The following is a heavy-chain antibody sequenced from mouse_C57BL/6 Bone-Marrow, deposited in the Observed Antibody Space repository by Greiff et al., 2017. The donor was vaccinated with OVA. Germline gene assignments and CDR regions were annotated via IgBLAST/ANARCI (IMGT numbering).Heavy chain of an antibody. V-gene: IGHV1-85*01. CDR2: IYPRDGST. D-gene: IGHD1-1*02. Sequence: VQLQESGPELVKPGASVKLSCKASGYTFTSYDINWVQQRPGQGLEWIGWIYPRDGSTKYNEKFKGKATLTVDTSSSTAYMELHSLTSEDSAVYFCARSVVEDYWGQGTTLTVSS. CDR3: ARSVVEDY. J-gene: IGHJ2*01. CDR1: GYTFTSYD.